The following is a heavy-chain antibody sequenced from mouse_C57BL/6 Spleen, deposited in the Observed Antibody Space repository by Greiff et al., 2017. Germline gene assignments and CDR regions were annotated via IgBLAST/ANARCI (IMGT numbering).Heavy chain of an antibody. J-gene: IGHJ4*01. Sequence: EVQVVESGGDLVKPGGSLKLSCAASGFTFSSYGMSWVRQTPDKRLEWVATISSGGSYTYYPDSVKGRFTISRDNAKNTLYLQMSSLKSEDTAMYYCARQGDGAMDYWGQGTSVTVSS. CDR1: GFTFSSYG. CDR2: ISSGGSYT. CDR3: ARQGDGAMDY. D-gene: IGHD2-3*01. V-gene: IGHV5-6*01.